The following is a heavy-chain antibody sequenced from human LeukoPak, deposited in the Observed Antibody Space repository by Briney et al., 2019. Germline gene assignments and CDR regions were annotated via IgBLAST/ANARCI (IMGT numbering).Heavy chain of an antibody. CDR2: IYYSGST. Sequence: SETLSLTCTVSGGSISSYYWSWIRQPPGKGLEWNGYIYYSGSTNYNPSLKSRVTISVDTSKNQFSLKLSSVTAADTAVYYCARGSTFDSSGYWGQGTLVTVSS. D-gene: IGHD6-19*01. J-gene: IGHJ4*02. V-gene: IGHV4-59*01. CDR1: GGSISSYY. CDR3: ARGSTFDSSGY.